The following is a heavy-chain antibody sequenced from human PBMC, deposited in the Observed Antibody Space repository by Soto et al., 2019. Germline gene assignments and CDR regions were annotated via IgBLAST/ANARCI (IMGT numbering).Heavy chain of an antibody. J-gene: IGHJ4*02. CDR3: ARDRLALDY. Sequence: SQTLSLTCAISGDSVSSATATWSWIRQSPSRGLEWLGRTYYRSKWYNDYAVSVKSRITINPDTSKNQFSLQLNSVTPEDTAVYYCARDRLALDYWGQGTLVTVSS. D-gene: IGHD3-9*01. CDR1: GDSVSSATAT. V-gene: IGHV6-1*01. CDR2: TYYRSKWYN.